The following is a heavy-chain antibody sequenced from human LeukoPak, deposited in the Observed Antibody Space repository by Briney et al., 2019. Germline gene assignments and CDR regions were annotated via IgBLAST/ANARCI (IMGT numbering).Heavy chain of an antibody. CDR1: GYTFTSCA. D-gene: IGHD6-13*01. CDR2: INTNTGNP. V-gene: IGHV7-4-1*02. J-gene: IGHJ4*02. Sequence: GASVKVSCKASGYTFTSCAMNWVRQAPGQGLEWMGWINTNTGNPTYAQGFTGRFVFSLDTSVSTAYLQISSLKAEDTAVYYCARGSSSWGPYYFDYWGQGTLVTVSS. CDR3: ARGSSSWGPYYFDY.